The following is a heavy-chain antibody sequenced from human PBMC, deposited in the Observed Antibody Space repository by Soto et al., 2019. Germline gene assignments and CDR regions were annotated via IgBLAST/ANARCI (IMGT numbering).Heavy chain of an antibody. CDR1: GFTFSSYG. J-gene: IGHJ4*02. V-gene: IGHV3-30*18. Sequence: GGSLRLSCAASGFTFSSYGMHWVRQAPGKGLEWVAVISYDGSNKYYADSVKGRFTISRDNSKNTLYLQMNSLRAEDTAVYYCAKDDDYWGQGTLVTRLL. CDR3: AKDDDY. CDR2: ISYDGSNK.